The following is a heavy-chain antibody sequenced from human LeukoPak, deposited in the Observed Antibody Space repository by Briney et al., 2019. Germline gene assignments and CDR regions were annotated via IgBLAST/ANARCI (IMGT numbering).Heavy chain of an antibody. D-gene: IGHD2-21*02. V-gene: IGHV1-8*01. Sequence: ASVKVSCKASGYTFTSYDINWVRQATGQGLEWMGWMNPNSGNTGCAQKFQGRVTMTRNTSISTAYMELSSLRSEDTAVYYCASVVVTGFFGGDYWGQGTLVTVSS. CDR3: ASVVVTGFFGGDY. CDR2: MNPNSGNT. J-gene: IGHJ4*02. CDR1: GYTFTSYD.